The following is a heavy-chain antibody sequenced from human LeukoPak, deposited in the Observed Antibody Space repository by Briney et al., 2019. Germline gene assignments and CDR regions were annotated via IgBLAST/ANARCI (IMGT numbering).Heavy chain of an antibody. CDR3: AREGRGYSYAFEY. Sequence: GGSLTLSGAASGFTFSNYWMHWVRQAPGKGLVWVSRINSDGSSTTYADSVKGRFTISRDNGQNTPYLQMNSLRAEDTAVYYCAREGRGYSYAFEYWGHESLVSVSS. CDR2: INSDGSST. D-gene: IGHD5-18*01. V-gene: IGHV3-74*01. CDR1: GFTFSNYW. J-gene: IGHJ4*01.